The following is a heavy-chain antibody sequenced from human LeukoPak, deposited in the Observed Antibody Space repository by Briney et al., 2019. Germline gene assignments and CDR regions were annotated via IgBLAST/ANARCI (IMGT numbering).Heavy chain of an antibody. CDR1: GGSISSYY. V-gene: IGHV4-59*01. CDR2: IYYSGST. Sequence: SETLSLTCTVSGGSISSYYWSWIRQPPGKGLEWIGYIYYSGSTSYKPSLKSRVTISVDSSKNQFSLKLTSVTAADTAVYYCASVRRDGYPFDYWGQGTLVTVSS. D-gene: IGHD5-24*01. J-gene: IGHJ4*02. CDR3: ASVRRDGYPFDY.